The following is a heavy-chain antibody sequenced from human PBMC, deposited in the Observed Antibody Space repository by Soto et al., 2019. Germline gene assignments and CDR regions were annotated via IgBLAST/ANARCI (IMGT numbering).Heavy chain of an antibody. J-gene: IGHJ6*02. D-gene: IGHD4-4*01. CDR3: ARQIDYSNYPPLWYYYYGMDV. CDR1: GGSISSSSYY. CDR2: IYYSGST. V-gene: IGHV4-39*01. Sequence: SETLSLTCTVSGGSISSSSYYWGWIRQPPGKGLEWIGSIYYSGSTYYNPSLKSRVTISVDTSKNQFSLKLSSVTAADTAVYYCARQIDYSNYPPLWYYYYGMDVWGQGTTVTVS.